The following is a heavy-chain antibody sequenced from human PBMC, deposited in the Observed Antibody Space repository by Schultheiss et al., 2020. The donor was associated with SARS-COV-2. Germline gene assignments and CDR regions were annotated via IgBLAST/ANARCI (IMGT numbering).Heavy chain of an antibody. V-gene: IGHV3-23*01. Sequence: GGSLRLSCAASGFTFSSYAMSWVRQAPGKGLEWVSAISGSGGSTYYADSVKGRFTISRDNSKNTLYLQMNSLRLEDTAVYYCAKDLWRGSKYGMDVWGQGTTVTVSS. J-gene: IGHJ6*02. CDR2: ISGSGGST. CDR3: AKDLWRGSKYGMDV. D-gene: IGHD3-16*01. CDR1: GFTFSSYA.